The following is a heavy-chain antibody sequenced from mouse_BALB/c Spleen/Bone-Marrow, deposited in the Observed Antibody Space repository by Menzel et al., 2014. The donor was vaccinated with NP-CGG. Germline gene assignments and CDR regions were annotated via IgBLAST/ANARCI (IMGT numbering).Heavy chain of an antibody. CDR3: TRYDGYFTLFAY. J-gene: IGHJ3*01. V-gene: IGHV1-53*01. D-gene: IGHD2-3*01. CDR2: INPSNGDT. Sequence: LVESGAELVKPGASVKLSCKASGYTFTSYYLYWVKQRPGRGLEWIGEINPSNGDTNFNEKFKSKASLTVDISSNTTYVQLSSLTSEDSAVYYCTRYDGYFTLFAYWGQGTLVTVSA. CDR1: GYTFTSYY.